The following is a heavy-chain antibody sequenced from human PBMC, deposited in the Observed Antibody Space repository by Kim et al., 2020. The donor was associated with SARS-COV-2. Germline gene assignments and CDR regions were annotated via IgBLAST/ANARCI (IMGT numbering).Heavy chain of an antibody. J-gene: IGHJ6*02. D-gene: IGHD3-3*01. CDR1: GFTFSSYA. Sequence: GGSLRLSCAASGFTFSSYAMSWVRQAPGKGLEWVSAISGSGGSTYYADSVKGRFTISRDNSKNTLYLQMNSLRAEDTAVYYCAKAALRFLEWLSPYYYYGMDVWGQGTTVTVSS. CDR3: AKAALRFLEWLSPYYYYGMDV. CDR2: ISGSGGST. V-gene: IGHV3-23*01.